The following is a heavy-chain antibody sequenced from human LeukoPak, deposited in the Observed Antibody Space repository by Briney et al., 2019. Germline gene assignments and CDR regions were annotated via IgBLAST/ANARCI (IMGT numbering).Heavy chain of an antibody. CDR1: GGSISSNSYY. Sequence: SETLSLTCTVSGGSISSNSYYWSWIRQPPGKGLEWIGEINHSGSTNYNPSLKSRVTISVDTSKNQFSLKLSSVTAADTAVYYCARALIYGDYFHYYYYMDVWGKGTTVTVSS. J-gene: IGHJ6*03. CDR2: INHSGST. CDR3: ARALIYGDYFHYYYYMDV. D-gene: IGHD4-17*01. V-gene: IGHV4-39*07.